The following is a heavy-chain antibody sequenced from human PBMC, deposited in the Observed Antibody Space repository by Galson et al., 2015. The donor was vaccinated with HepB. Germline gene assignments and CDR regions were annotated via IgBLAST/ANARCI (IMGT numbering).Heavy chain of an antibody. Sequence: SLRLSCAASGFTFSSYAMSWVRQAPGKGLEWVSAISGSGGSTYYADSVKGRFTISRDNSKNTLYLQMNSLRAEDTAVYYCATHSGWYLVGSYFDYWGQGTLVTVSS. CDR1: GFTFSSYA. CDR3: ATHSGWYLVGSYFDY. D-gene: IGHD6-19*01. J-gene: IGHJ4*02. V-gene: IGHV3-23*01. CDR2: ISGSGGST.